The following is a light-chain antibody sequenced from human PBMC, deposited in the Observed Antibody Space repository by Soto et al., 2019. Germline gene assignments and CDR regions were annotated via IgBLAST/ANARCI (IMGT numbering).Light chain of an antibody. CDR2: WAS. J-gene: IGKJ2*01. Sequence: IVMSQSPDSLAVSLGERATINCKSSQSVLHRSTNNNYLAWYQQKPGQPPKLLFYWASTRQSGVPGRFSGIGSETDFTLTISSLQAEDVAVYYCQQYYNTPYTFGQGTKLEIK. V-gene: IGKV4-1*01. CDR1: QSVLHRSTNNNY. CDR3: QQYYNTPYT.